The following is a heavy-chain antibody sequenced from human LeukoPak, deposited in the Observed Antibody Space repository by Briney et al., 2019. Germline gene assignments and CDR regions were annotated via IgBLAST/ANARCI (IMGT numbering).Heavy chain of an antibody. CDR2: INPNSGGT. D-gene: IGHD3-3*01. CDR1: GGTFSSYA. Sequence: ASVKVSCKASGGTFSSYAISWVRQAPGQGLEWMGWINPNSGGTNYAQKFQGRVTMTRDTSISTAYMELSRLRSDDTAVYYCASTYYDFWSGYSRYYYYGVDVWGQGTTVTVSS. CDR3: ASTYYDFWSGYSRYYYYGVDV. V-gene: IGHV1-2*02. J-gene: IGHJ6*02.